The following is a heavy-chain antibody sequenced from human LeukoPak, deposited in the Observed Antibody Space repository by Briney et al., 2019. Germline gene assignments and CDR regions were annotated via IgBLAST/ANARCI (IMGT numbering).Heavy chain of an antibody. CDR3: ARDEVVPAAGANYYYYGMDV. J-gene: IGHJ6*01. V-gene: IGHV1-18*01. Sequence: GASVKLSCKSSGYTFTSYGIGWLRQPPGQGLERMGWISAYNGNTNYAQKLQGRVTMTTDTSTSTAYMELRSLRSDDTAVYYCARDEVVPAAGANYYYYGMDVWGQGTTVTVSS. CDR1: GYTFTSYG. D-gene: IGHD2-2*01. CDR2: ISAYNGNT.